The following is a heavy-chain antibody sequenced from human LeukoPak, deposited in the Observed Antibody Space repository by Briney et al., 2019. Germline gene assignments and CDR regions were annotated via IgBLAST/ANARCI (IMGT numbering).Heavy chain of an antibody. J-gene: IGHJ4*02. V-gene: IGHV1-46*01. Sequence: ASVKVSCKXSGYTFTTDYFHWVRQAPGQGLEWMGIINPSGGSTSYAQKFQDRVTMTRDTSTSTLYMELTSLRSEDTAVYYCARDVSGGNCLFDYWGQGTLVTVSS. CDR1: GYTFTTDY. CDR2: INPSGGST. CDR3: ARDVSGGNCLFDY. D-gene: IGHD2-15*01.